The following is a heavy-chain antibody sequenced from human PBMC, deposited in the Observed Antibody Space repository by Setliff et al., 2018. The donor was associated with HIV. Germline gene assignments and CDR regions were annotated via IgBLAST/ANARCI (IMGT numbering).Heavy chain of an antibody. D-gene: IGHD6-13*01. CDR2: IYYSGTT. V-gene: IGHV4-39*07. CDR3: ARGSHGTSWTDY. CDR1: GGSISSTNYY. Sequence: SETLSLTCTVSGGSISSTNYYWGWIRQTPGKGLEWIGSIYYSGTTYYNPSLKSRVTMSVDTSTSRLSLNVHSVTAADTAMYYCARGSHGTSWTDYWGQGTLVTVSS. J-gene: IGHJ4*02.